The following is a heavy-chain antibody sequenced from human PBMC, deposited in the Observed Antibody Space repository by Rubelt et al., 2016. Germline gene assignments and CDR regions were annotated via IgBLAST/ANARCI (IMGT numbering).Heavy chain of an antibody. V-gene: IGHV1-3*01. J-gene: IGHJ6*02. Sequence: NTNYAQKFQGRVTITRDTSASTAYMELSSLRSEDTAVYYCARIPPSPGYSSGWWNGMDVWGQGTTVTVSS. D-gene: IGHD6-19*01. CDR3: ARIPPSPGYSSGWWNGMDV. CDR2: NT.